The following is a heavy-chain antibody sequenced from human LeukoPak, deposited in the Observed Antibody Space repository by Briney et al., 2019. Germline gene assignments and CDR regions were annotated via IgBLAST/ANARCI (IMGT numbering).Heavy chain of an antibody. J-gene: IGHJ4*02. D-gene: IGHD6-6*01. V-gene: IGHV4-61*05. CDR1: GGSISSSSYY. CDR3: ARLAGYSSSSLPFDY. CDR2: IYYSGST. Sequence: SETLSLTCTVSGGSISSSSYYWGWIRQPPGKGLEWIGYIYYSGSTNYNPSLKSRVTISVDTSKNQFSLKLSSVTAADTAVYYCARLAGYSSSSLPFDYWGQGTLVTVSS.